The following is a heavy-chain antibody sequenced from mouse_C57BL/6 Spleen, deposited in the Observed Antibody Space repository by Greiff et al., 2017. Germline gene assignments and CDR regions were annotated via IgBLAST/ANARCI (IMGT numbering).Heavy chain of an antibody. CDR2: IYPGDGDT. J-gene: IGHJ4*01. D-gene: IGHD2-1*01. CDR3: ARGYYGKAMDY. V-gene: IGHV1-80*01. CDR1: GYAFSSYW. Sequence: VQLQESGAELVKPGASVKISCKASGYAFSSYWMNWVKQRPGKGLEWIGQIYPGDGDTNYNGKFKGKATLTADKSSSTAYMQLSSLTSEDSAVYFCARGYYGKAMDYWGQGTSVTVSS.